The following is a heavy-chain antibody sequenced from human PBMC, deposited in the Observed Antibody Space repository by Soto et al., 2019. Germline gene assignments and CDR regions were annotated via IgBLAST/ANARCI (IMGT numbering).Heavy chain of an antibody. V-gene: IGHV3-30*18. J-gene: IGHJ4*02. D-gene: IGHD1-26*01. CDR1: GFTFSSYG. Sequence: PGGSLRLSCAASGFTFSSYGMHWVRQAPGKGLEWVAVISYDGSNKYYADSVKGRFTISRDNSKNTLYLQMNSLRAEDTAVYYCAKDSGSYIFAYWGQGTLVTVSS. CDR3: AKDSGSYIFAY. CDR2: ISYDGSNK.